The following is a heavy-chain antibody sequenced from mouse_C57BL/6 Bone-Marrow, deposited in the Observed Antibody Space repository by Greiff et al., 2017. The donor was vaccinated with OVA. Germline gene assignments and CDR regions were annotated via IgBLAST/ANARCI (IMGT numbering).Heavy chain of an antibody. CDR2: IYPRSGNT. CDR1: GYTFTSYG. Sequence: QVQLQQSGAELARPGASVKLSCKASGYTFTSYGISWVKQRTGQGLEWIGEIYPRSGNTYYNEKFKGKATMTADKSSSTAYMELRSLTSEDSAVYFCARSSYGNYFAYWGQGTLVTVSA. D-gene: IGHD2-1*01. J-gene: IGHJ3*01. V-gene: IGHV1-81*01. CDR3: ARSSYGNYFAY.